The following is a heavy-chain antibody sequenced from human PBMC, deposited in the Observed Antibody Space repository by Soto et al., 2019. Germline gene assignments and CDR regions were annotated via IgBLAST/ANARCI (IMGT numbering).Heavy chain of an antibody. CDR1: GFTFSNAW. CDR3: ARESPFDY. V-gene: IGHV3-15*01. J-gene: IGHJ4*02. CDR2: IKSKTDGGTT. Sequence: GGSLRLSCAASGFTFSNAWMSWVRQAPGKGLEWVGRIKSKTDGGTTDYAAPVKGRFTISRDDSKNTPYLQMNSLRAEDTAVYYCARESPFDYWGQGTLVTVSS.